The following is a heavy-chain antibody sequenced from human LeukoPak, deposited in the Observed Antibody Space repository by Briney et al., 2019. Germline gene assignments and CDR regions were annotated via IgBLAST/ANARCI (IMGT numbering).Heavy chain of an antibody. D-gene: IGHD1-26*01. J-gene: IGHJ4*02. V-gene: IGHV3-30*02. CDR2: IQYDGGIT. Sequence: GGSLRLSCAASGFTFSTYGMHWVRQAPGKGLEWVAFIQYDGGITYSADSVKGRFTISRDNSKKTLYLQMNSLRAEDTAVYYCAKVKSGNYNGFDYWGQGTLVTVSS. CDR3: AKVKSGNYNGFDY. CDR1: GFTFSTYG.